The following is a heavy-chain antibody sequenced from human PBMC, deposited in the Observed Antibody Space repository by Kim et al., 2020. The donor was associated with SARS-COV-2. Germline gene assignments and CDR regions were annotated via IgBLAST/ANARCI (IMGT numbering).Heavy chain of an antibody. D-gene: IGHD2-15*01. J-gene: IGHJ3*01. V-gene: IGHV3-30*04. Sequence: GGSLRLSCVASGFTFSSFAMNWVRQAPGKGLEWVAFISHDGSNEYYTDSVRGRLTISRDDSKNTLYLQMNSLKPDDTAVYYCARVAYAAAADYWDLRDDGFDCW. CDR3: ARVAYAAAADYWDLRDDGFDC. CDR2: ISHDGSNE. CDR1: GFTFSSFA.